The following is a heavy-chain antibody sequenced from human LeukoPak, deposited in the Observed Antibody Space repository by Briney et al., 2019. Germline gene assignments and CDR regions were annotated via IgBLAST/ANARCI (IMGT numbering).Heavy chain of an antibody. CDR2: IYPTDIT. J-gene: IGHJ5*02. CDR1: GGSISNSY. CDR3: ARTYNSRTRGFDP. Sequence: SETLSLTCTVSGGSISNSYWSWIRQPAGKGLEWIGRIYPTDITTYNPSLKSRVTLSVDTSKNQFSLKVNSVTAADTAVYYCARTYNSRTRGFDPWGQGTLVTVSS. V-gene: IGHV4-4*07. D-gene: IGHD6-13*01.